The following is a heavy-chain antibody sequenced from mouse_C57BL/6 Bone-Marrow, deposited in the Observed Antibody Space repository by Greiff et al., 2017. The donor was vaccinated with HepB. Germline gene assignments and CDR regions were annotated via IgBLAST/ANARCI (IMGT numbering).Heavy chain of an antibody. CDR1: GYTFTNYW. J-gene: IGHJ4*01. CDR3: ARNYYGSRAMDY. V-gene: IGHV1-63*01. CDR2: IYPGGGYT. D-gene: IGHD1-1*01. Sequence: VKLMESGAELVRPGTSVKMSCKASGYTFTNYWIGWAKQRPGHGLEWIGDIYPGGGYTNYNEKFKGKATLTADKSSSTAYMQFSSLTSEDSAIYYCARNYYGSRAMDYWGQGTSVTVSS.